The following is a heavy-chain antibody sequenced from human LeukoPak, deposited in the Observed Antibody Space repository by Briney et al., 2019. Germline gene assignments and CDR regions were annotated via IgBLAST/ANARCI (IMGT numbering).Heavy chain of an antibody. J-gene: IGHJ3*02. CDR2: IYYSGST. CDR1: GGSISSHY. V-gene: IGHV4-59*11. Sequence: SETLSLTCTVSGGSISSHYWSWIRQPPGKGLEWIGYIYYSGSTNYNPSLKSRVTISVDTSKNQFSLKLSSVTAAGTAVYYCARVTGRDAFDIWGQGTMVTVSS. CDR3: ARVTGRDAFDI. D-gene: IGHD1-14*01.